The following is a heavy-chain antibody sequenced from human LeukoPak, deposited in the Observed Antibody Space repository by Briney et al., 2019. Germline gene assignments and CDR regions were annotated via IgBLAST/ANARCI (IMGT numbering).Heavy chain of an antibody. V-gene: IGHV3-53*01. CDR3: AKDRRFAMIVDDRDY. CDR2: IYSGGST. D-gene: IGHD3-22*01. CDR1: GFTVSSNY. Sequence: GGSLRLSCAASGFTVSSNYMSWVRQAPGKGLEWVSVIYSGGSTYYADSVKGRFTISRDNSKNTLYLQMNSLRAEDTAVYYCAKDRRFAMIVDDRDYWGQGTLVTVSS. J-gene: IGHJ4*02.